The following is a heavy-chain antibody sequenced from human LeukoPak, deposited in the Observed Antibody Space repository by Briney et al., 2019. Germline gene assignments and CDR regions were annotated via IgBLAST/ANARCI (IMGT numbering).Heavy chain of an antibody. CDR3: ARSGLSVYYYYYYMDV. CDR1: GGSISSSSYY. V-gene: IGHV4-39*01. Sequence: SETLSLTCTVSGGSISSSSYYWGWIRQPPGKGLEWIGSIYYSGSTYYNPSLKSRVTISVDTSKNQFSLKLSSEAAADTAVYYCARSGLSVYYYYYYMDVWGKGTTVTVFS. J-gene: IGHJ6*03. D-gene: IGHD1-14*01. CDR2: IYYSGST.